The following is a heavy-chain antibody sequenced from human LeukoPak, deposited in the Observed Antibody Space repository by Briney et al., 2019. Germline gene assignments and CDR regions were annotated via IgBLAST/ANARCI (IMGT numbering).Heavy chain of an antibody. V-gene: IGHV3-33*01. CDR1: GFSFSSYG. J-gene: IGHJ4*02. Sequence: KSGGSLRLSCAASGFSFSSYGMHWVRQAPGKGLEWVAVIWDDGSHKDCADSVKGRFTISGDNSNNTLYLQMNSLTAEDTGVYYCARLDNYGKGLDSWGQGTRVTVSS. CDR3: ARLDNYGKGLDS. CDR2: IWDDGSHK. D-gene: IGHD5-18*01.